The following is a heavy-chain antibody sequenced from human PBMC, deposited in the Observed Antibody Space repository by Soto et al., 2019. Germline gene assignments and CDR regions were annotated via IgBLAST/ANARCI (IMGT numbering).Heavy chain of an antibody. V-gene: IGHV3-30*18. CDR3: AKESGGERYAAYFAL. CDR2: ISAGGNTK. Sequence: QVQLVESGGGVVQPGTSLRLACEASGFTLSNIGMQWVRQAPGKGLEWVAVISAGGNTKYYADSVKGRFTISRDNFKNTLFLQMNSLRTEDTAVYYCAKESGGERYAAYFALWGQGTRVTVSS. D-gene: IGHD2-21*01. J-gene: IGHJ4*02. CDR1: GFTLSNIG.